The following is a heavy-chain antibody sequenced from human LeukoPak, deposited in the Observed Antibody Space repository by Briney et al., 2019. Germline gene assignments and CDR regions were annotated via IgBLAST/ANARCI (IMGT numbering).Heavy chain of an antibody. Sequence: SETLSLTCTVSGGSISSYYWSWIRQPPGKGLEWVGYIYYSGSSNYNPSLKSRVTISVDTSKNQFSLKLSSVTAADTAVYYCARGATYVDYWGQGTLVTVSS. CDR1: GGSISSYY. CDR2: IYYSGSS. CDR3: ARGATYVDY. D-gene: IGHD1-26*01. J-gene: IGHJ4*02. V-gene: IGHV4-59*01.